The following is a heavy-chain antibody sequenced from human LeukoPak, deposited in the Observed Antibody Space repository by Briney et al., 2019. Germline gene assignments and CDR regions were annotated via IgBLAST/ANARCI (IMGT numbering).Heavy chain of an antibody. D-gene: IGHD3-22*01. CDR1: GFTFSSYA. J-gene: IGHJ3*02. CDR2: ISGSGGST. Sequence: PGGSLRLSCAASGFTFSSYAMSWVRQAPGKGLEWVSAISGSGGSTYYADSVKGRFTISRDNSKNTLYLQMNSLRAEDTAVYYCAKDRHAHPVYYYDSSGYYRTNAFDIWGQGTMVTVSS. V-gene: IGHV3-23*01. CDR3: AKDRHAHPVYYYDSSGYYRTNAFDI.